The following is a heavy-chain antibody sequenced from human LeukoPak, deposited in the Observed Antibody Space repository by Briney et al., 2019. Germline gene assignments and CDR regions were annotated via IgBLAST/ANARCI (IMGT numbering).Heavy chain of an antibody. CDR1: GFTFSSYW. D-gene: IGHD2-15*01. Sequence: GGSLRLSCAASGFTFSSYWMHWVRQAPGKGLVWVSRINSDGSSTSYADSVKGRFTISRDNAKNTLYLQMNSLRAEDTAVYYCAGDQGSTGYFDYWGQGTLVTVSS. V-gene: IGHV3-74*01. CDR3: AGDQGSTGYFDY. J-gene: IGHJ4*02. CDR2: INSDGSST.